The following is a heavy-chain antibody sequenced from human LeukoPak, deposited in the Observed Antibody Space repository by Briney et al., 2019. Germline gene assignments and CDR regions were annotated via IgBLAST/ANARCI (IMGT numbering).Heavy chain of an antibody. V-gene: IGHV3-74*01. CDR3: XXPRHISIAARYYYYYYMDV. CDR2: INSDGSST. J-gene: IGHJ6*03. D-gene: IGHD6-6*01. Sequence: SGGSLRLSCAASGFTFSSYSMNWVRQAPGKGLEWVSRINSDGSSTSYADSVKGRFTISRDNAKNTLYLQMNSLRAEDTAVYYXXXPRHISIAARYYYYYYMDVWGKGTTVTVSS. CDR1: GFTFSSYS.